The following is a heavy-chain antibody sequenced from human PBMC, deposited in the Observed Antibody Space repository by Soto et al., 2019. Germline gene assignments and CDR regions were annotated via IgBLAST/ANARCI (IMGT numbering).Heavy chain of an antibody. V-gene: IGHV1-69*13. Sequence: ASVKVSCKASGGTFSSYAISWVRQAPGQGLEWMGGIIPIFGTANYAQKFQGRVTITADESTSTAYMELSSLRSEDTAVYYCARGGELYSVREDVWGQGTTVTVSS. J-gene: IGHJ6*02. CDR1: GGTFSSYA. CDR2: IIPIFGTA. CDR3: ARGGELYSVREDV. D-gene: IGHD2-8*01.